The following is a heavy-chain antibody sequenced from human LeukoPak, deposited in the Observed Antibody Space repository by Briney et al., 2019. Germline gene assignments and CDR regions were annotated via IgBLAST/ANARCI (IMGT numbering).Heavy chain of an antibody. Sequence: GSSVKVSCKASGGTFSSYAISWVRQAPGQGLEWMGGIIPIFGTANYAQKFQGRVTITADKSTSTAYMELSSLRSEDTAVYYCGGCHYDYVWGSYRMIDYWGQGTLVTVSS. CDR1: GGTFSSYA. CDR2: IIPIFGTA. D-gene: IGHD3-16*02. J-gene: IGHJ4*02. V-gene: IGHV1-69*06. CDR3: GGCHYDYVWGSYRMIDY.